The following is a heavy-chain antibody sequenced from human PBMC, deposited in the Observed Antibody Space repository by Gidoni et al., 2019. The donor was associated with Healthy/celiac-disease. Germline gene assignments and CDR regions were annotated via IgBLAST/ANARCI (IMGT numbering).Heavy chain of an antibody. D-gene: IGHD6-13*01. CDR2: IYYSGST. J-gene: IGHJ6*02. CDR1: GGSISSYY. V-gene: IGHV4-59*01. Sequence: QVQLQESGPGLVKPSETLSLTCTVSGGSISSYYWSWIRQPPGKGLEWIGYIYYSGSTNYNPSLKSRVTISVDTSKNQFSLKLSSVTAADTAVYYCARGVGDSSSWPYYYYYGMDVWGQGTTVTVSS. CDR3: ARGVGDSSSWPYYYYYGMDV.